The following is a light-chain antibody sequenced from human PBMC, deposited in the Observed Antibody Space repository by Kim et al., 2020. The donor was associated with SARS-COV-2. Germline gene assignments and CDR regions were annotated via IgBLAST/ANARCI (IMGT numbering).Light chain of an antibody. J-gene: IGKJ2*01. V-gene: IGKV4-1*01. CDR2: WAS. CDR3: HQYYSAPYT. Sequence: RATINCKSSQSVLYSANNKNFLAWYQQKPGQPPKVRIYWASTRESGVPDRFSGSGSGTDFTLTISSLQAEDVAVYYCHQYYSAPYTFGQGTKLEI. CDR1: QSVLYSANNKNF.